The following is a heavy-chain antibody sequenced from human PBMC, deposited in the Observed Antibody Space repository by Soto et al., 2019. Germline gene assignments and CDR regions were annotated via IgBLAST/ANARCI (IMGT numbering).Heavy chain of an antibody. J-gene: IGHJ4*02. Sequence: QITLKESGPTLVKPTQTLTLTCTFSGFSLSTTEVGVAWIRQPPGKALEWLALIYWDDDKRYSPSLKSRLTITKHTPKNQVVLRMTNVDPVDTATYYCAHRFDWYYFDYWGQGILVTVSS. D-gene: IGHD3-9*01. CDR1: GFSLSTTEVG. CDR2: IYWDDDK. V-gene: IGHV2-5*02. CDR3: AHRFDWYYFDY.